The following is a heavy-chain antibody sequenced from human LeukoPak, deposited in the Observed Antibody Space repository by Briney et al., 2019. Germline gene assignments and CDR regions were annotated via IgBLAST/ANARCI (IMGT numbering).Heavy chain of an antibody. CDR1: GFTFSRYS. CDR3: AREGLASSWLYYYYYMDV. J-gene: IGHJ6*03. CDR2: ISYDGSNK. D-gene: IGHD6-13*01. V-gene: IGHV3-30*04. Sequence: GGSLRLSCAASGFTFSRYSIHWVRQAPGKGLEWVAVISYDGSNKYYADSVRGRFTISRDNSKNGLYLQMNSLRPDDTAIYYCAREGLASSWLYYYYYMDVWGKGTTVTVSS.